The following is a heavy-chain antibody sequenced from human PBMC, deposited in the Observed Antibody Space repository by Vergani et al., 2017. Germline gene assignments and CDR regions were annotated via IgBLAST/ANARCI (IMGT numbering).Heavy chain of an antibody. J-gene: IGHJ4*02. CDR3: AKDQRYSSSCLLDY. Sequence: EVQLLESGGGLVQPGGSLRLSCAASGFTFSSYDMSWVREAPGKGLEWVSAFSGRGGSTYYADSLKGRFTISRDNSKNTLYLQMNSLRAEDTAVYYCAKDQRYSSSCLLDYWGQGTLVTVSS. CDR1: GFTFSSYD. D-gene: IGHD6-13*01. CDR2: FSGRGGST. V-gene: IGHV3-23*01.